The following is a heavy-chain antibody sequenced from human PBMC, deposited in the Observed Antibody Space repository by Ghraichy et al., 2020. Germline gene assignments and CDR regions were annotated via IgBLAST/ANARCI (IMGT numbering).Heavy chain of an antibody. Sequence: SETLSLTCTVYGGSISSYYWSWIRQPPGKGLEWIGYIYYSGSTNYNPSLESRVTISVDTSKNQVSLKLSSVTAADTAVYYCARLSGYNTGRKEFDYWGQGTLVTVSS. CDR1: GGSISSYY. V-gene: IGHV4-59*08. CDR2: IYYSGST. D-gene: IGHD5-12*01. J-gene: IGHJ4*02. CDR3: ARLSGYNTGRKEFDY.